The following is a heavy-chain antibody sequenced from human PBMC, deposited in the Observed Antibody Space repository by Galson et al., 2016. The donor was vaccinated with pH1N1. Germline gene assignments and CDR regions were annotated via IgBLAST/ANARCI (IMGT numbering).Heavy chain of an antibody. V-gene: IGHV4-61*01. CDR3: ARGRPYDFWGGYFDS. J-gene: IGHJ4*02. D-gene: IGHD3-3*01. Sequence: SETLSLTCNVSGGSVSSGHYYWSWIRQFPGKGLEWIGYSFYSGTTKYNPSLENRVVISLDTSKNQCTLKLTSVSAADTAVYYCARGRPYDFWGGYFDSWGQGILVTVSS. CDR1: GGSVSSGHYY. CDR2: SFYSGTT.